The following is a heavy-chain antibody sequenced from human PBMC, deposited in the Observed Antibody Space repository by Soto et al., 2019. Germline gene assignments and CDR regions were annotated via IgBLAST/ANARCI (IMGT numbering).Heavy chain of an antibody. CDR3: AKNQERELPRVIDF. Sequence: EVRLLESGGGLVKPGGSLRLSCATSGLTFSNYAMSWVRQAPGGGLGWVSSMSGSSSTTYYADSVRGRFTISRDRSKNTLYLQMGSLRAEDTALYYCAKNQERELPRVIDFWGQGTLVTVSS. D-gene: IGHD1-7*01. J-gene: IGHJ4*02. V-gene: IGHV3-23*01. CDR1: GLTFSNYA. CDR2: MSGSSSTT.